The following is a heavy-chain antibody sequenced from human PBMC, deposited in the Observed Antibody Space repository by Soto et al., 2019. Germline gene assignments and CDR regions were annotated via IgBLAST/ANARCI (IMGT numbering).Heavy chain of an antibody. J-gene: IGHJ6*02. CDR2: MNPNSGNT. Sequence: ASVKVSCKASGYTFTSYDINWVRQATGQGLEWMGWMNPNSGNTGYAQKFQGRVTMTRNTSISTAYMELSSLRSEDTAVYYCARGVGLRFLEWSRAYYYYYGMDVWG. CDR1: GYTFTSYD. CDR3: ARGVGLRFLEWSRAYYYYYGMDV. V-gene: IGHV1-8*01. D-gene: IGHD3-3*01.